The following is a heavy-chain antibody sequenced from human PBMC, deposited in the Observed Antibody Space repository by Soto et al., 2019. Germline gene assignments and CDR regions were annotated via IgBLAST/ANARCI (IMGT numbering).Heavy chain of an antibody. CDR3: AQTEYNWNYEPGLDY. Sequence: EVQLLESGGGLVQPGGSLRLSCAASGFTFSSYAMSWVRQAPGKGLEWVSAISGSGGSTYYADSVKGRFTISRDNSKNTLYLQMNSLRAEDTAVYYCAQTEYNWNYEPGLDYWGQGTLVTVSS. CDR1: GFTFSSYA. CDR2: ISGSGGST. J-gene: IGHJ4*02. D-gene: IGHD1-7*01. V-gene: IGHV3-23*01.